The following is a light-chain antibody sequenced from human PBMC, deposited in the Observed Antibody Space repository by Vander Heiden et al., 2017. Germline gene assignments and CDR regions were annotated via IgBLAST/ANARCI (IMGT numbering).Light chain of an antibody. V-gene: IGKV3-20*01. CDR1: QSLSNNY. CDR2: GAP. Sequence: VLTQSPGALSLSPGEAATLSCRASQSLSNNYLAWLQQRPGQAPRLLIYGAPNRARDIPDRFSGSGSGTDFTLTITGLEPEDFAVYHCHKYGISPYTFGQGT. CDR3: HKYGISPYT. J-gene: IGKJ2*01.